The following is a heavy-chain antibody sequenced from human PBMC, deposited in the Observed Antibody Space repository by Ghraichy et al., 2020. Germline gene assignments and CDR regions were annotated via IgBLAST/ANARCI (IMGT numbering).Heavy chain of an antibody. J-gene: IGHJ4*02. Sequence: GGSLRLSCTASGFTFSSYWMSWVRQAPGKGLEWVAKIKQDGSEKYYVDSVKGRFTISRDNAKNSLYLQMNSLRAEDTAVYYCASHIYDSSGYYFDYWGQGTLVTVSS. CDR2: IKQDGSEK. CDR1: GFTFSSYW. CDR3: ASHIYDSSGYYFDY. D-gene: IGHD3-22*01. V-gene: IGHV3-7*03.